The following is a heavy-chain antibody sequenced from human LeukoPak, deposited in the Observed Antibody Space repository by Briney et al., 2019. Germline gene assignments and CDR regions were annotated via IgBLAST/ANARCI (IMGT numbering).Heavy chain of an antibody. CDR3: AKDLDIAMVSSGDY. V-gene: IGHV3-23*01. CDR1: GFTFSSYA. Sequence: HPGGSLRLSCAASGFTFSSYAMSWVRQAPGKGLEWVSAISGSGGSTYYADSVKGRFTISRDNSKNTLYLQMNSLRAEDTAVYYCAKDLDIAMVSSGDYWGQGTLVTVSS. CDR2: ISGSGGST. D-gene: IGHD5-18*01. J-gene: IGHJ4*02.